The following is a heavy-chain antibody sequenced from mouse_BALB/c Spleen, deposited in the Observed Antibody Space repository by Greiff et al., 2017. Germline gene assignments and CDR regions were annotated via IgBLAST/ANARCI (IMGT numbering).Heavy chain of an antibody. V-gene: IGHV3-2*02. CDR3: ARSGYYWFAY. D-gene: IGHD2-3*01. Sequence: EVQLQESGPGLVKPSQSLSLTCTVTGYSITSDYAWNWIRQFPGNKLEWMGYISYSGSTSYNPSLKSRISITRDTSKNQFFLQLNSVTTEDTATYYCARSGYYWFAYWGQGTLVTVSA. CDR2: ISYSGST. CDR1: GYSITSDYA. J-gene: IGHJ3*01.